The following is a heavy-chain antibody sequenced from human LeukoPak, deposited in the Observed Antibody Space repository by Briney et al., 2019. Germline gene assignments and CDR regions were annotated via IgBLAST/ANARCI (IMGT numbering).Heavy chain of an antibody. CDR3: ARSSVTGYFDY. V-gene: IGHV1-2*02. CDR1: GYTFTSYY. CDR2: INPNSGGT. Sequence: ASGKVSCKASGYTFTSYYMHWVRQAPGQGLEWMGWINPNSGGTNYAQKFQGRVTMTRDTSISTAYMELSRLRSDDTAVYYWARSSVTGYFDYWGQGTLVTVSS. D-gene: IGHD1-20*01. J-gene: IGHJ4*02.